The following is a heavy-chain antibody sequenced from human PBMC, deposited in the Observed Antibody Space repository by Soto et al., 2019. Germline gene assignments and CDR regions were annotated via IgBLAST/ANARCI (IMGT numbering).Heavy chain of an antibody. CDR3: ARGPPSGYCSSTSCQQFDP. V-gene: IGHV1-69*13. Sequence: ASVKVSCKASGGTFSSYAISWVRQAPGQGLEWMGGIIPIFGTANYAQKFQGRVTITADESTSTAYMELSSLRSEDTAVYYCARGPPSGYCSSTSCQQFDPWGQGTRVTVSA. CDR2: IIPIFGTA. CDR1: GGTFSSYA. D-gene: IGHD2-2*01. J-gene: IGHJ5*02.